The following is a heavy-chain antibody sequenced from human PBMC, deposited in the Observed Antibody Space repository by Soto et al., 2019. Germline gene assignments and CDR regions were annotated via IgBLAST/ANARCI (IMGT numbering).Heavy chain of an antibody. CDR3: ARGQRFSDWFDP. J-gene: IGHJ5*02. Sequence: SETLSLTCSVSGGTISGYYWTWIRQPAGKGLEWTGRIYSSGNTKYNPSLQSRVTMSLDTSNNQFSLRLTSVTAADTAVYYCARGQRFSDWFDPWGQGTLVTVSS. CDR2: IYSSGNT. D-gene: IGHD3-3*01. V-gene: IGHV4-4*07. CDR1: GGTISGYY.